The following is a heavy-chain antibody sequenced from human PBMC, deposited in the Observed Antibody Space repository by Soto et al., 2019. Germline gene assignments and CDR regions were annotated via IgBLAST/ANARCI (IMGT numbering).Heavy chain of an antibody. J-gene: IGHJ4*02. CDR3: ARDSGELPSDY. V-gene: IGHV3-21*01. Sequence: PGGSLRLSCAASGFTFSSYSMNWVRQAPGKGLEWVSSISSSSSYIYYADSVKGRFTISRDNAKNSLYLQMDSLRAEDTAVYYCARDSGELPSDYWGQGTLVTVSS. CDR1: GFTFSSYS. CDR2: ISSSSSYI. D-gene: IGHD1-26*01.